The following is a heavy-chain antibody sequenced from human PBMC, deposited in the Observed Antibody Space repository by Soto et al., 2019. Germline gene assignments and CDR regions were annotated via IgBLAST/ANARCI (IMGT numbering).Heavy chain of an antibody. CDR2: IYYSGST. D-gene: IGHD2-2*01. CDR3: ARAVLPATAPFDY. Sequence: SETLSLTCTVSGGSIGSGDYYWGWIRQPPGKGLEWIGYIYYSGSTYYNPSLKSRVTISLDTSKNQFSLKLSSVTAADTAVYYCARAVLPATAPFDYWGQGTLVTVSS. J-gene: IGHJ4*02. V-gene: IGHV4-30-4*02. CDR1: GGSIGSGDYY.